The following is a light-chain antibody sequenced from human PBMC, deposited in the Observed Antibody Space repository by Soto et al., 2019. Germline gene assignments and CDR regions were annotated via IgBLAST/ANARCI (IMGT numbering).Light chain of an antibody. J-gene: IGKJ4*01. CDR1: QSVANP. CDR2: DAS. V-gene: IGKV3-11*01. Sequence: EIVLTQSPATLSLSPGESAALSGRASQSVANPLSGYQQKPGQPHRLLIYDASNRATGLPARFSGSVSGTDFTLTIGSLEREDFAVYHCQQRHNWLLTFGGGHKVE. CDR3: QQRHNWLLT.